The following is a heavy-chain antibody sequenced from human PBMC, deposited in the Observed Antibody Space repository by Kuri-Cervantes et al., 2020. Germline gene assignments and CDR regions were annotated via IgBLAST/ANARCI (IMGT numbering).Heavy chain of an antibody. CDR1: GFTFSSYE. Sequence: GGSLRLSCAASGFTFSSYEMNWVRQAPGKGLEWVSYISSSGSTIYYADSVKGRFTISRGNAKNSLYLQMNSLRAEDTAVYYCARVIKTSWFVRGHFDYWGQGTLVTVSS. CDR2: ISSSGSTI. D-gene: IGHD3-10*01. CDR3: ARVIKTSWFVRGHFDY. V-gene: IGHV3-48*03. J-gene: IGHJ4*02.